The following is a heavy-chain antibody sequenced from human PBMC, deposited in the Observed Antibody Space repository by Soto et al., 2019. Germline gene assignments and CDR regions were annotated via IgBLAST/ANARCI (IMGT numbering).Heavy chain of an antibody. V-gene: IGHV3-23*01. Sequence: EVQLLESGGGLVQPGGSLRLSCEAFRFKFGSYTMTWVRQAPGEGLEWVSSISGGSGGIYYADSVKGRFTISRDNSKNTLYLQLNSLRAEDTAVYYCAKDRSASAYWGQGTLVTVSS. CDR1: RFKFGSYT. CDR2: ISGGSGGI. CDR3: AKDRSASAY. D-gene: IGHD3-16*01. J-gene: IGHJ4*02.